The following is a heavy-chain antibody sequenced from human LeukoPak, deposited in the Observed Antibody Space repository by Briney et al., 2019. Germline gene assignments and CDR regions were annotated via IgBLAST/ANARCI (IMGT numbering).Heavy chain of an antibody. CDR2: IYPGDPDT. D-gene: IGHD2-15*01. V-gene: IGHV5-51*01. J-gene: IGHJ5*02. CDR3: ARQSNYCSGGSCYSNWFDP. CDR1: GYSFTSYW. Sequence: GESLKISCKGSGYSFTSYWIGWVRQMPGKGLEWMGIIYPGDPDTRYSPSLQGQVTISADKSISTAYLQWSSLKASDTAMYYCARQSNYCSGGSCYSNWFDPWGQGTLVTVSS.